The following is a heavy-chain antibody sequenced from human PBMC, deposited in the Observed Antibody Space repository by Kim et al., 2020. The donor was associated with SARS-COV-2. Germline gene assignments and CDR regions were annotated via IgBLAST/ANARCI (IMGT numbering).Heavy chain of an antibody. D-gene: IGHD3-22*01. CDR2: IKSKTDGGTT. Sequence: GGSLRLSCAASGFTFSNAWMSWVRQAPGKGLEWVGRIKSKTDGGTTVYAAPVKGRFTISRDDSKNTLYLQMNSLKTEDTAVYYCTTERIYYDSSGYHILSVYYYYGMDVWGQETTVTVSS. CDR1: GFTFSNAW. CDR3: TTERIYYDSSGYHILSVYYYYGMDV. V-gene: IGHV3-15*01. J-gene: IGHJ6*02.